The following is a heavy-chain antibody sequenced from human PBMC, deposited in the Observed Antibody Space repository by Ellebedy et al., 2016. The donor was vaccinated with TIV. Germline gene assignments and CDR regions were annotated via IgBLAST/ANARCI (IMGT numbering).Heavy chain of an antibody. V-gene: IGHV4-59*12. Sequence: MPSETLSLTCTVSGGSISNYYWSWIWQPPGKGLEWIGYISDSGSTNYNPSLKSRVTISVDTSKNQFSLKLSLVTAADTAVYYCARELGDGDYWFDPWGQGRLVTVSS. CDR1: GGSISNYY. J-gene: IGHJ5*02. CDR2: ISDSGST. CDR3: ARELGDGDYWFDP. D-gene: IGHD4-17*01.